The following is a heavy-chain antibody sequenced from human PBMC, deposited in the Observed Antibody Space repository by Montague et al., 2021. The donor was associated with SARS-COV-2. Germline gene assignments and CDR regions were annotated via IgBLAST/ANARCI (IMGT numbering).Heavy chain of an antibody. Sequence: SETLSLTCAVYGGSFSDYYWSWIRQPPGKGLEWIGEINDSGSTYYNPSLKSRVTISVDTSKNQFSLKVRSVTAADTAVYYCARGPVDVAARLRYYFDQWGQGTLVTVSS. V-gene: IGHV4-34*01. CDR2: INDSGST. CDR1: GGSFSDYY. J-gene: IGHJ4*02. D-gene: IGHD6-6*01. CDR3: ARGPVDVAARLRYYFDQ.